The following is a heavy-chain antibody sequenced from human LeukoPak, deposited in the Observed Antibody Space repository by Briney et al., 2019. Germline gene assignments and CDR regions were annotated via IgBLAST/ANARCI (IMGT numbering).Heavy chain of an antibody. CDR1: GFTFSSYS. V-gene: IGHV3-21*01. CDR3: ARASSKQLAGYLPDGFDI. Sequence: RPGGSLRLSCAASGFTFSSYSMNWVRQAPGKGLEWFSSISSSGTYVYYADSVKGRFTISRDNAKNSLSLQMNSLRADDAAVYYCARASSKQLAGYLPDGFDIWGQGTMVTVSS. CDR2: ISSSGTYV. D-gene: IGHD3-9*01. J-gene: IGHJ3*02.